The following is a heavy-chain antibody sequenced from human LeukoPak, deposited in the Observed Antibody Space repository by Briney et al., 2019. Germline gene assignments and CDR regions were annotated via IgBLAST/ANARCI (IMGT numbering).Heavy chain of an antibody. D-gene: IGHD1/OR15-1a*01. V-gene: IGHV3-64D*09. CDR1: GFTFSSYA. Sequence: GGSLRLSCSASGFTFSSYAVHWVRQAPGKGLEYVSAISSNGGSTYYADSVKSRFTISRDNSKNTLYLQMSSLRAEDTAVYYCVKDYNWNIIHYWGQGTLVTASS. CDR2: ISSNGGST. J-gene: IGHJ4*02. CDR3: VKDYNWNIIHY.